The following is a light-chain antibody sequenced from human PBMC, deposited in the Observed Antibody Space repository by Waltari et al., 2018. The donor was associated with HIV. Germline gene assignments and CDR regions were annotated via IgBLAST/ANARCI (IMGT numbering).Light chain of an antibody. CDR1: SSNIAANT. Sequence: QSVLTQSPSASGTPGQRVTISCSGSSSNIAANTVSWYQQFSGTAPKLPSHSNNQRPPGCTDRFSGTKSGTAASLAISGLQSEDEADYYCAAWDDGVNGWVFGGGTKLTVL. J-gene: IGLJ3*02. CDR2: SNN. CDR3: AAWDDGVNGWV. V-gene: IGLV1-44*01.